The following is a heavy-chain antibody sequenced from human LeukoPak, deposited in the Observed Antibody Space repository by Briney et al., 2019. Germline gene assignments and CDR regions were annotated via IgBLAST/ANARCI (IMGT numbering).Heavy chain of an antibody. V-gene: IGHV3-23*01. Sequence: GGSLRLSCAASGFTFSSYAMSWVRQAPGKGLEWVSLIGNSGGSAFYADSVKGRFTISRDNSKNTLYLQMSSLRVEDTAVYYCAGGTTNTKGAFDMWGQGTMVTVSS. J-gene: IGHJ3*02. CDR1: GFTFSSYA. CDR3: AGGTTNTKGAFDM. CDR2: IGNSGGSA. D-gene: IGHD2-8*01.